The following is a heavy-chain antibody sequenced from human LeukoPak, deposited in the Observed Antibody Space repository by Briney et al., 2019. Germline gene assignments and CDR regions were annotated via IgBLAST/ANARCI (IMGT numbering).Heavy chain of an antibody. CDR2: IYTSGST. J-gene: IGHJ5*02. CDR3: EREKIAAAGTEGWFDP. Sequence: PSETLSLTCTVSGGSISSYYWSWIRQPAGKGLEWIGRIYTSGSTNYNPSLKSRVTMSVDTSKNQFSLKLSSVAAADTAVYYCEREKIAAAGTEGWFDPWGQGTLFTVSS. V-gene: IGHV4-4*07. CDR1: GGSISSYY. D-gene: IGHD6-13*01.